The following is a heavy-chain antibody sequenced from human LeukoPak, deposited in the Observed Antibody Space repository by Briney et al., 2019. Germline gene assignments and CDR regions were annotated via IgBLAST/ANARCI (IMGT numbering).Heavy chain of an antibody. V-gene: IGHV4-59*08. CDR1: GDSIRGYY. Sequence: SETLSLTCTVSGDSIRGYYWGWIRLPPGKGLEWIGHIYSSGSTFYSPSLKSRVTISVDTSKNQFSLKLSSVTAADTAVYYCARNTAALSHTTIWGQGTLVTVFS. D-gene: IGHD6-13*01. J-gene: IGHJ4*02. CDR3: ARNTAALSHTTI. CDR2: IYSSGST.